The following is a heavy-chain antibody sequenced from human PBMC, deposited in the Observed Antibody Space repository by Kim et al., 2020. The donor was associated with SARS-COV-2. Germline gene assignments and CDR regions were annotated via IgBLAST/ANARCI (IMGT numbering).Heavy chain of an antibody. D-gene: IGHD5-18*01. V-gene: IGHV5-10-1*01. CDR3: ARPQDTAMEIDY. J-gene: IGHJ4*02. Sequence: NHSPSFQGHVTSAADKSTSTAYLQWSSLKASDTAMYYCARPQDTAMEIDYWGQGTLVTVSS.